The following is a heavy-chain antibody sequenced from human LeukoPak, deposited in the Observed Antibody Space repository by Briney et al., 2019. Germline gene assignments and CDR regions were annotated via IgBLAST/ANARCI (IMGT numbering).Heavy chain of an antibody. CDR1: GGSFSGYY. V-gene: IGHV4-34*01. CDR3: ARDPVRGVPRSDWFGP. J-gene: IGHJ5*02. D-gene: IGHD3-10*01. CDR2: INHSGST. Sequence: PSETLSLTCAVYGGSFSGYYWSWIRQPPGKGLEWIGEINHSGSTNYNPSLKSRVTISVDTSKNQFSLKLSSVTAADTAVYYCARDPVRGVPRSDWFGPWGQGTLVTVSS.